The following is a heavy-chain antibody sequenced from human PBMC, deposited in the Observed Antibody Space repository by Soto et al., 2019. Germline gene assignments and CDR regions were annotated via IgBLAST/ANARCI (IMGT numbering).Heavy chain of an antibody. CDR2: ISSSSSYI. Sequence: EVQLVESGGGLVKPGGSLRLSCAASGFTFSSYSMNWVRQAPGKGLEWVSSISSSSSYIYYADSVKGRFTISRDNAKNSLYLQMNSLRAEDTAVYYCAREGYGDYYYYYYMDGWGKGTTVTVSS. V-gene: IGHV3-21*01. D-gene: IGHD4-17*01. J-gene: IGHJ6*03. CDR3: AREGYGDYYYYYYMDG. CDR1: GFTFSSYS.